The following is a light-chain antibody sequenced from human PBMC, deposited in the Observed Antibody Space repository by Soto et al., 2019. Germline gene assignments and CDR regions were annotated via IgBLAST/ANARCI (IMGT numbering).Light chain of an antibody. V-gene: IGKV3-15*01. CDR1: QTIGSTY. CDR2: GAS. Sequence: IVLDHAPGSLSLSPGDTATLSCGGSQTIGSTYLAWYQQKPGQAPRLLIYGASTRATGFPARFSGSGSGTEFTLTISSLQSEDFAVYYCQHCNNGPITFGQGTRLEI. J-gene: IGKJ5*01. CDR3: QHCNNGPIT.